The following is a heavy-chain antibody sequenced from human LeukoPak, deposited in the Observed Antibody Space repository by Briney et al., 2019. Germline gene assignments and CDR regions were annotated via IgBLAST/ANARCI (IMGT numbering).Heavy chain of an antibody. D-gene: IGHD5-24*01. CDR1: EYSFSSYW. V-gene: IGHV5-51*01. CDR2: IYPGDSDT. J-gene: IGHJ4*02. Sequence: GESLQISCQGSEYSFSSYWIGWVRQMPGKGLEWMGIIYPGDSDTRYSPSFRGQVTISADKSISTAYLQWSSLKASDTAMYYCARVSLEMRIARNFDYWGQGTLVTVSS. CDR3: ARVSLEMRIARNFDY.